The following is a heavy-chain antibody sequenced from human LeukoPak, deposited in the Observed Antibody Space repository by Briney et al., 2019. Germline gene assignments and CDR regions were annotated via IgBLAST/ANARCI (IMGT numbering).Heavy chain of an antibody. Sequence: PGGSLRLSCAASGFTVSSNYMSWVRQAPGKGLEWVSVIYSGGSTYYADSVKGRFTISRDNSKNTLYLQMNSLRAEDTAVYYCARDTPQLYSSGWDAPHYYYYMDVWGKGTTVTVSS. CDR3: ARDTPQLYSSGWDAPHYYYYMDV. V-gene: IGHV3-53*01. CDR1: GFTVSSNY. D-gene: IGHD6-25*01. CDR2: IYSGGST. J-gene: IGHJ6*03.